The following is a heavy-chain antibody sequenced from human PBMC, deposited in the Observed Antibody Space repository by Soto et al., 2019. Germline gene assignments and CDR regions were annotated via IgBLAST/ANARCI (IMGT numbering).Heavy chain of an antibody. D-gene: IGHD6-6*01. J-gene: IGHJ4*02. V-gene: IGHV4-34*01. CDR3: ARAISPDSSSAPYFDY. CDR1: GGSFSGYY. Sequence: PSETLSLNCAVYGGSFSGYYWSWIRQPPGKGLEWIGEINHIGSTNYNPSLKSRVTISVDTSKNQFSLKLSSVTAADTAVYYCARAISPDSSSAPYFDYWGQGTLVTVSS. CDR2: INHIGST.